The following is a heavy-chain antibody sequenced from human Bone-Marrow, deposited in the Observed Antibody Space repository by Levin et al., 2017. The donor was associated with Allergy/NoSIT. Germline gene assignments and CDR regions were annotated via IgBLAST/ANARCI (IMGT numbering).Heavy chain of an antibody. CDR3: ATTNYDFWSGYGHYDMDV. D-gene: IGHD3-3*01. V-gene: IGHV3-15*01. CDR2: IKSKYEDEKT. Sequence: GGSLRLSCEASGFTFTNSWMNWVRQAPGKGLEWLGRIKSKYEDEKTDHAAAVKGRFTISRDDSKNTLYLQMNSLKVEDTGVYYCATTNYDFWSGYGHYDMDVWGQGTTVTVSS. J-gene: IGHJ6*02. CDR1: GFTFTNSW.